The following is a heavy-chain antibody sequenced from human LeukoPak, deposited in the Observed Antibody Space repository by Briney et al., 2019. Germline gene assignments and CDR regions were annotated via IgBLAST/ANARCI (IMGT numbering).Heavy chain of an antibody. D-gene: IGHD6-19*01. V-gene: IGHV1-18*01. Sequence: ASVKVSCKASGYTFTSYGISWVRQAPGQGLEWMGWISGYNGNTNYAQNLQGRVTMTTDTSTSTVYMELRSLRSEDTAVYYCARAVAGFFDYWGQGTLVTVSS. CDR1: GYTFTSYG. CDR3: ARAVAGFFDY. J-gene: IGHJ4*02. CDR2: ISGYNGNT.